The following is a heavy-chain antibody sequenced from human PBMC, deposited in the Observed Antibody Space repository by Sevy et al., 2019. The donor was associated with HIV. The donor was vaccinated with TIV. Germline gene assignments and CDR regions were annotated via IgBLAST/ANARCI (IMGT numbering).Heavy chain of an antibody. V-gene: IGHV3-30-3*01. CDR1: GFTFSSDA. D-gene: IGHD2-15*01. J-gene: IGHJ5*02. CDR2: ISYDGSNK. CDR3: ARTDIVVVVAATPPGWFDP. Sequence: GGSLRLSCAASGFTFSSDAMHWVRQAPGKGLEWVAVISYDGSNKYYADSVKGRFTISRDNSKNTLYLQMNSLRAEDSAGYYCARTDIVVVVAATPPGWFDPWGQGTLVTVSS.